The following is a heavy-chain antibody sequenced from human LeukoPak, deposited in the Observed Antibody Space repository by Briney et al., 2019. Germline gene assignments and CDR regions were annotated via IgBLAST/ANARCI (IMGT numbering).Heavy chain of an antibody. D-gene: IGHD2-21*02. CDR2: ISRDGRRI. CDR1: GFTFSSHA. J-gene: IGHJ5*02. Sequence: PGGSLRLSCAASGFTFSSHAMHWVRQAPGKGLEWVAVISRDGRRIYYTDSAKGRFIISRDNSKNTLSLQMNSLRGEDTAVYSCARDRVNRADCGGDCSSAVFDHWGQGILVTVSS. CDR3: ARDRVNRADCGGDCSSAVFDH. V-gene: IGHV3-30*04.